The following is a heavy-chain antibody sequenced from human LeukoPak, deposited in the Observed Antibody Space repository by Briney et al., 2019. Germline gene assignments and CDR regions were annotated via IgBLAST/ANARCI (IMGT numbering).Heavy chain of an antibody. CDR2: IYYSGST. CDR3: ARRLDSGWYEAFDY. V-gene: IGHV4-59*08. D-gene: IGHD6-19*01. J-gene: IGHJ4*02. CDR1: GGSISSYY. Sequence: PSETLSLTCTVSGGSISSYYWSWIRQPPGKGLEWIGYIYYSGSTNYNPSLKSRVTISVDTSKNQFSLKLSSVTAADTAVYYCARRLDSGWYEAFDYWGQGTLVTVS.